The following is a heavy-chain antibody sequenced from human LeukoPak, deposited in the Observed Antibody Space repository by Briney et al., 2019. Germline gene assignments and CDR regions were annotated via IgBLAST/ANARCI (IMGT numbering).Heavy chain of an antibody. CDR1: GFTFSSYG. J-gene: IGHJ3*02. V-gene: IGHV3-30*02. CDR2: IRYDGSNK. CDR3: ARENIVVVTAIGAFDI. Sequence: GGSLRLSCAASGFTFSSYGMHWVRQAPGKGLEWVAFIRYDGSNKYYADSVKGRFTISRDNSKNTLYLQMNSLRAEDTALYYCARENIVVVTAIGAFDIWGQGTMVTVSS. D-gene: IGHD2-21*02.